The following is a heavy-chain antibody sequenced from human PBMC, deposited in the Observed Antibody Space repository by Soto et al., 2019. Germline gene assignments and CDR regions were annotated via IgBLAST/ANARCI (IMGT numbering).Heavy chain of an antibody. CDR1: GDSIYNDYC. J-gene: IGHJ5*02. CDR2: IHHSGST. V-gene: IGHV4-4*02. CDR3: ARDSPNYCGGGICYSNYFDP. D-gene: IGHD2-15*01. Sequence: SETLSLTCAVSGDSIYNDYCWTWVRQPPGKGLEWIGEIHHSGSTNYNPSLRSRVTMSVDKSKNQFSLNLSSVTAADTAMYYCARDSPNYCGGGICYSNYFDPWGQGTLVTVSS.